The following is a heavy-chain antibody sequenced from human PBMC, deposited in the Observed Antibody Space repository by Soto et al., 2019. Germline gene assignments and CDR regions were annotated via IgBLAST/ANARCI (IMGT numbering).Heavy chain of an antibody. D-gene: IGHD4-17*01. V-gene: IGHV3-23*01. CDR1: GFTFSSYA. CDR3: AAGGTVTQLDY. J-gene: IGHJ4*02. Sequence: GGSLRLSCAASGFTFSSYAMSWVRQAPGKGLEWVSAISGSGGSTYSADSVKGRFSISRDNSKSTLYLQMNSLRADDTAVYYCAAGGTVTQLDYWGQGTLVTVSS. CDR2: ISGSGGST.